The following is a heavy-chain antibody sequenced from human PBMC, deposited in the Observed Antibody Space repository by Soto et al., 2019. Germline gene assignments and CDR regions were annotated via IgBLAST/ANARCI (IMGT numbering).Heavy chain of an antibody. CDR1: GFSFSTYN. J-gene: IGHJ5*02. CDR3: VRQQYDFLVDP. D-gene: IGHD3-16*01. CDR2: IDASSTHI. Sequence: EVQLVESGGGLVKPGGSLRLSCAASGFSFSTYNMNWVRQAPGKGLEWVSSIDASSTHIYYADSVKGRFTISRDNGKSSLYLQMDSLRAEDTALYSCVRQQYDFLVDPWGQGTLVTVSS. V-gene: IGHV3-21*01.